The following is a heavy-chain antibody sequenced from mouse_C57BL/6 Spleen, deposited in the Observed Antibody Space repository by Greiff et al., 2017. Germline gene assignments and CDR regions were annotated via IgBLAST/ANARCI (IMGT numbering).Heavy chain of an antibody. CDR1: GYPFTSYW. V-gene: IGHV1-72*01. J-gene: IGHJ3*01. CDR2: IDPNRGGT. D-gene: IGHD2-3*01. CDR3: ARERDGYPWFAY. Sequence: QVQLQQPGAELVKPWASVKLSCTASGYPFTSYWMHWVKQRPGRGLEWIGRIDPNRGGTKYNEKFKSKATLTVDKPSSTAYMQLSSLTSEDSAVYYCARERDGYPWFAYWGQGTLVTVSA.